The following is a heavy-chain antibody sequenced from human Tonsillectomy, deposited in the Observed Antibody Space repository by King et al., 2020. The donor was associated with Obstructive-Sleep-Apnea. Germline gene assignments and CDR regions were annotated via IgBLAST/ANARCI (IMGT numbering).Heavy chain of an antibody. CDR3: ARTGWDQTGYYYYGMDV. D-gene: IGHD1-26*01. J-gene: IGHJ6*02. CDR1: GDSISSSGYY. Sequence: LQLQESGPGLVKPSETLSLTCTVSGDSISSSGYYWGWIRQPPGKGLEWIGSIYVSGTPYYNPSLKSRVPLSVDTSKNQFSLKLSSVTAADTAVYYCARTGWDQTGYYYYGMDVWGQGTTVTVSS. CDR2: IYVSGTP. V-gene: IGHV4-39*07.